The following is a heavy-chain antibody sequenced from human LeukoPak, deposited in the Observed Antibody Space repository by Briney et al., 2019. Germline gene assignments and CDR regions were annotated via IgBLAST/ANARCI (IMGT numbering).Heavy chain of an antibody. Sequence: GRSLRLSCATSGFTFSSYGMNWVRQAPGKGLEWVSFISTSSTYIYSADSVKGRFSISRDNAKNSLYLQINSLRAEYTAVDYCARVSNWNYCYYYYYMDVWGKGTTVTVSS. V-gene: IGHV3-21*01. CDR2: ISTSSTYI. J-gene: IGHJ6*03. CDR3: ARVSNWNYCYYYYYMDV. D-gene: IGHD1-7*01. CDR1: GFTFSSYG.